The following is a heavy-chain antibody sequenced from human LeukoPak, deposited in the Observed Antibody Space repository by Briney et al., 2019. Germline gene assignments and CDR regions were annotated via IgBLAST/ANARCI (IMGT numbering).Heavy chain of an antibody. CDR2: IYHSGST. CDR3: ARGGVAGTYYYYYYGMDV. D-gene: IGHD6-19*01. CDR1: GGSISSSNW. Sequence: SETLSLTCAVSGGSISSSNWWSWVRQPPGKGLELIGEIYHSGSTNYNPSLKSRVTISVDKSKNQFSLKLSSVTAADTAVYYCARGGVAGTYYYYYYGMDVWGKGTTVTVSS. J-gene: IGHJ6*04. V-gene: IGHV4-4*02.